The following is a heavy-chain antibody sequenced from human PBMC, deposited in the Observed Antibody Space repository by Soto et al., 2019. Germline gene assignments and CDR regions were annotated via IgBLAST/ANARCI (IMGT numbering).Heavy chain of an antibody. Sequence: QVELVQSGAEVKKPGSSVKVSCKASGDTVSKFLINWVRQAPGQGPEWMGGIIPMFGTTNYARKFRGRVTITADGSTTTAYMELGSLQTDDTAVYYCAREIGYGDTSAALLDWGQGNLVTVSS. CDR1: GDTVSKFL. CDR3: AREIGYGDTSAALLD. CDR2: IIPMFGTT. D-gene: IGHD5-12*01. V-gene: IGHV1-69*01. J-gene: IGHJ4*02.